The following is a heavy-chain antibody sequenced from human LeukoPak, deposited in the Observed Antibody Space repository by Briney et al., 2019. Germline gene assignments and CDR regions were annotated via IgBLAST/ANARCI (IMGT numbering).Heavy chain of an antibody. J-gene: IGHJ4*02. D-gene: IGHD3-10*01. Sequence: GGSLRLSCAASGFTFSSYSMNWVRQAPGKGLESVSSISSSSSYIYYADSVKGRFTISRDNAKNTLYLQMNSLRVEDTAVYYCARALGSGWVYFLGGQGTLVTVSS. V-gene: IGHV3-21*01. CDR2: ISSSSSYI. CDR3: ARALGSGWVYFL. CDR1: GFTFSSYS.